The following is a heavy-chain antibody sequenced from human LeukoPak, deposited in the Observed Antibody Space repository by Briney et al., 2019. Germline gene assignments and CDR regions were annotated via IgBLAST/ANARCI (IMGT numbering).Heavy chain of an antibody. J-gene: IGHJ4*02. Sequence: GGSLRLSCAASGFTFSSYGMSWVRQAPGKGLEWVSAISGGGGSTYYADSVKGRFTISRDDSKNTLYLGMNSLRAEDTAVYYCAKAMATNLYYFDFWGQGTLVTVSS. CDR1: GFTFSSYG. D-gene: IGHD5-24*01. CDR3: AKAMATNLYYFDF. CDR2: ISGGGGST. V-gene: IGHV3-23*01.